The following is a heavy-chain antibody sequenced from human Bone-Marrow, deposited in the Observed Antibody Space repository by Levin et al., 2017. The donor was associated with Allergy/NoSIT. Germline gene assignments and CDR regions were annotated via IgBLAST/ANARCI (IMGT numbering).Heavy chain of an antibody. Sequence: LSGGSLRLSCGASGFTFNEYAMAWVRQAPGKGLEWVSSISGSGGTTNYADSVKGRFTISRDNSKNTMYLEMKSLRAEDTAIYYCAKDVVEGLAVAGSFDYWGQGTLVTVSS. CDR3: AKDVVEGLAVAGSFDY. V-gene: IGHV3-23*01. CDR2: ISGSGGTT. D-gene: IGHD6-13*01. CDR1: GFTFNEYA. J-gene: IGHJ4*02.